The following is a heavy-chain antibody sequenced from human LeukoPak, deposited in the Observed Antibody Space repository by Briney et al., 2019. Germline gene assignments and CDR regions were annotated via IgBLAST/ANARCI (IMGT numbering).Heavy chain of an antibody. J-gene: IGHJ4*02. CDR1: GFTFSSHW. D-gene: IGHD6-25*01. CDR2: IKQDGSET. Sequence: PGGSLRLSCAASGFTFSSHWMTWVRQAPGKGLEWVANIKQDGSETQYVDSVKGRFTISRDNAKNSLYLQLNSLQAEDTAVYYCAREGITAAADYWGQGTLVTVSS. V-gene: IGHV3-7*01. CDR3: AREGITAAADY.